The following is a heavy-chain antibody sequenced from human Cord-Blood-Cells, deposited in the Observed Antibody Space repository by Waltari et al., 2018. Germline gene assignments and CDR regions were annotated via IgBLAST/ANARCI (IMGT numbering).Heavy chain of an antibody. V-gene: IGHV4-31*03. J-gene: IGHJ3*02. CDR2: IYYSGST. CDR1: GGSISSGGHY. D-gene: IGHD6-13*01. Sequence: QVQLQESGQGLVKPSQTLYLTCTVSGGSISSGGHYWRWFRQYPGKGLEGIGYIYYSGSTYYNPSLKSRFTISVDTAKNQFSLKMSSVTAADTAVYYCARGDREGSSWYAFDIWGQGTMVTVSS. CDR3: ARGDREGSSWYAFDI.